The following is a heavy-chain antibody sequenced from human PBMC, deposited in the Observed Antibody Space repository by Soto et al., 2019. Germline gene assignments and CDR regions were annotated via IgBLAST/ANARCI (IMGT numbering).Heavy chain of an antibody. J-gene: IGHJ6*02. CDR3: ARGSYYDFWSGHYYYYCGMDV. Sequence: SQTLSLTCAISGDSVSSNSAAWNWIRQSPSRGLEWLGRTYYRSKWYNDYAVSVKSRITINPDTSKNQFSLQLNSVTPEDTAVYYCARGSYYDFWSGHYYYYCGMDVWGQGTTVTVSS. D-gene: IGHD3-3*01. V-gene: IGHV6-1*01. CDR2: TYYRSKWYN. CDR1: GDSVSSNSAA.